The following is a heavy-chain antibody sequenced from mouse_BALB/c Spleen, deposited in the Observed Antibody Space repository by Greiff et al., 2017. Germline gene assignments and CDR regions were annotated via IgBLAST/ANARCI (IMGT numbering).Heavy chain of an antibody. CDR1: GFSLTSYG. D-gene: IGHD1-1*01. CDR3: ARGGTTVVRDYAMDY. V-gene: IGHV2-9*02. Sequence: QVQLKESGPGLVAPSQSLSITCTVSGFSLTSYGVHWVRQPPGKGLEWLGVIWAGGSTNYNSALMSRLSISKDNSKSQVFLKMNSLQTDDTAMYYWARGGTTVVRDYAMDYWGQGTSVTVSA. CDR2: IWAGGST. J-gene: IGHJ4*01.